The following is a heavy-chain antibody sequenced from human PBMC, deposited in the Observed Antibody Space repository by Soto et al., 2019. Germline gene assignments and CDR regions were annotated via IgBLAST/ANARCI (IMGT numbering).Heavy chain of an antibody. Sequence: QVQLVQSGAEVKKPGSSVKVSCKASGGTFSSYTISWVRQAPGQGLEWMGRIIPILGIANYAQKFQGRVTVTADKSTSTAYMELSRLRSEDTAVYYCASTIAADGRPFDYWGQGTLVTVSS. CDR1: GGTFSSYT. CDR2: IIPILGIA. V-gene: IGHV1-69*02. J-gene: IGHJ4*02. CDR3: ASTIAADGRPFDY. D-gene: IGHD6-13*01.